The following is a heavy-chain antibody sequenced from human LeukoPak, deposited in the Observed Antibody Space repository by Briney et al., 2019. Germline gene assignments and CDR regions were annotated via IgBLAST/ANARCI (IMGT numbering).Heavy chain of an antibody. CDR2: IYYSGST. D-gene: IGHD5-18*01. CDR3: ARGRKLDTFWGTAMVSFDY. Sequence: PSETLSLTCTVSGGSLSSYYWSWIRQPPGKGLEWIGDIYYSGSTNYNPSLKSRVTISVDTSKNQFSLKPSSVTAADTAVYYCARGRKLDTFWGTAMVSFDYWGQGTLVTVSS. V-gene: IGHV4-59*01. CDR1: GGSLSSYY. J-gene: IGHJ4*02.